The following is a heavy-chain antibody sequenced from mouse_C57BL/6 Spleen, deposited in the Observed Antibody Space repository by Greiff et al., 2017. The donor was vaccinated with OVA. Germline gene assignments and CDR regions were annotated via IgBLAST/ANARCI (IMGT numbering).Heavy chain of an antibody. CDR1: GYAFSSYW. CDR3: AREEDGTGAMDY. Sequence: QVQLKESGAELVKPGASVKISCKASGYAFSSYWMNWVKQRPGKGLEWIGQIYPGDGDTNYNGKFKGKATLTADKSSSTAYMQLSSLTSEDSAVYFCAREEDGTGAMDYWGQGTSVTVSS. V-gene: IGHV1-80*01. CDR2: IYPGDGDT. J-gene: IGHJ4*01. D-gene: IGHD4-1*01.